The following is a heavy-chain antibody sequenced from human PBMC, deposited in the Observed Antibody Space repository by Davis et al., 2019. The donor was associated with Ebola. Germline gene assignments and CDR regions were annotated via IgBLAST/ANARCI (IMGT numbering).Heavy chain of an antibody. CDR3: VRVPYCGADCYSTNAFDI. J-gene: IGHJ3*02. V-gene: IGHV3-74*03. D-gene: IGHD2-21*01. CDR2: INNDGSSA. Sequence: PGGSLRLSCFASGFAFSTYWMHWVRQGPGKGLEWVSRINNDGSSATYADSVKGRFTVSRDNTKETLYLQMNSLRVDDTAVYYCVRVPYCGADCYSTNAFDIWGQGTMVNVSS. CDR1: GFAFSTYW.